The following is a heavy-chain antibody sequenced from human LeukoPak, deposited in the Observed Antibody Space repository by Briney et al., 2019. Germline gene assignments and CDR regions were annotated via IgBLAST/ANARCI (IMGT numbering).Heavy chain of an antibody. D-gene: IGHD3-22*01. J-gene: IGHJ4*02. CDR3: ARFTYYDSSASRDY. Sequence: SETLSLTRTVSGGSISSGGYYWSWIRQHPGKGLEWIGYIYYSGSTYYNPSLKSRVTISVDTSKNQFSLKLSSVTAADTAVYYCARFTYYDSSASRDYWGQGTLVTVSS. V-gene: IGHV4-31*03. CDR1: GGSISSGGYY. CDR2: IYYSGST.